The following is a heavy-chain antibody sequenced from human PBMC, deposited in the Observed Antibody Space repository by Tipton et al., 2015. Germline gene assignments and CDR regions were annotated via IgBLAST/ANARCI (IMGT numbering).Heavy chain of an antibody. CDR2: IKEDGNDE. Sequence: SLRLSCAASGFTISHYWMSWVRQAPGKGPEWVANIKEDGNDEYYVDSVQGRFTISRDNAKNSVYLQMNSLKAEDTAVYYCAKYMGGGRKYYYYSMDVWGQGTTVTVSS. CDR1: GFTISHYW. J-gene: IGHJ6*02. V-gene: IGHV3-7*03. CDR3: AKYMGGGRKYYYYSMDV. D-gene: IGHD4-23*01.